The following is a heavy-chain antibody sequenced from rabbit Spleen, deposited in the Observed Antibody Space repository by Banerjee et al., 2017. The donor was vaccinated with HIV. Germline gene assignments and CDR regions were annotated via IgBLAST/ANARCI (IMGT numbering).Heavy chain of an antibody. CDR2: IDAGSSGNP. CDR1: GFSFSSTYY. J-gene: IGHJ4*01. CDR3: ARDLADVIGWNLDL. Sequence: QSLEESGGDLVKPGASLTLTCTASGFSFSSTYYMCWVRQAPGKGLEWIACIDAGSSGNPYYANWVNGRFTISSHNAQNTLFLQLTSLTAADTATYFCARDLADVIGWNLDLWGPGTLVTVS. V-gene: IGHV1S40*01. D-gene: IGHD1-1*01.